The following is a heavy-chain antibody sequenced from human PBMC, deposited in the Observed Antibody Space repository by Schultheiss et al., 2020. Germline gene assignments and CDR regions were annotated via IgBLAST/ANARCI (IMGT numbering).Heavy chain of an antibody. D-gene: IGHD2-15*01. CDR1: GFTFSSYA. CDR3: ARDLNLLLAGYYYYYMDV. Sequence: SCAASGFTFSSYAMSWVRQAPGKGLEWVSAISGSGGSTYYADSVKGRFTISRDNSKNTLYLQMNSLRDEDTAVYYCARDLNLLLAGYYYYYMDVWGKGTTVTVSS. CDR2: ISGSGGST. V-gene: IGHV3-23*01. J-gene: IGHJ6*03.